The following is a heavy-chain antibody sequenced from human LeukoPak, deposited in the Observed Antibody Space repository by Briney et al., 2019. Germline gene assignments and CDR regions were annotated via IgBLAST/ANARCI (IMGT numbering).Heavy chain of an antibody. D-gene: IGHD6-19*01. CDR2: IHSSGST. Sequence: PSETLSLTRTVSGGSIGNYHWSWIRQPAGKGLEWIAQIHSSGSTNYNPPLKSRVSMSIDTTEDQVSLTIRSVTAADTAFYYCARRDITSGWGFDDWGQGSLVTVYS. CDR3: ARRDITSGWGFDD. CDR1: GGSIGNYH. J-gene: IGHJ4*02. V-gene: IGHV4-4*07.